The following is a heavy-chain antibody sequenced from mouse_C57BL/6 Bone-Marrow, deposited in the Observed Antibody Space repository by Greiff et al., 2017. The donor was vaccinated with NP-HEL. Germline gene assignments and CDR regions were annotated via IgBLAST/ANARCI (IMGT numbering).Heavy chain of an antibody. CDR3: ARWGYDYDADFDY. V-gene: IGHV1-64*01. CDR2: IHPNSGST. D-gene: IGHD2-4*01. J-gene: IGHJ2*01. Sequence: QVQLQQPGAELVKPGASVKLSCKASGYTFTSYWMHWVKQRPGQGLEWIGMIHPNSGSTNYNEKFKSKATLTVDKSSSTAYMQLSSLTSEDSAVYYCARWGYDYDADFDYWGQGTTLTVSS. CDR1: GYTFTSYW.